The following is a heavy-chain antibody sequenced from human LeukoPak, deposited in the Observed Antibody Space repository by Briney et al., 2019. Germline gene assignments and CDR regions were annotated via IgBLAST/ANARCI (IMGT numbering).Heavy chain of an antibody. CDR1: GFTFSNYA. J-gene: IGHJ4*02. CDR2: ISGRGGST. V-gene: IGHV3-23*01. D-gene: IGHD1-26*01. Sequence: GGSLRLSCAASGFTFSNYAMSWVRQAPGKGLECVSGISGRGGSTYYADSVGRFTTSRDNSNNTLYLQMTRLRAEDTAVYYCAKEGRGMGAATIDYWGQGTLVTVSS. CDR3: AKEGRGMGAATIDY.